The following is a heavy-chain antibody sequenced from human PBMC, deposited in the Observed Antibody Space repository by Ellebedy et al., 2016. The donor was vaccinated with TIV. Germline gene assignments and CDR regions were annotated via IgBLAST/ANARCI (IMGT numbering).Heavy chain of an antibody. J-gene: IGHJ4*02. CDR1: GASISSYY. Sequence: SETLSLTCTVSGASISSYYWSWIRQSPGKGLEWIGHIYHSGSTNYNPSLQSRVTMSVDTSKNQFSLRLSSVTAADTAVYFCARGIYGSGSVDYWGQGTLVTVSS. D-gene: IGHD3-10*01. CDR3: ARGIYGSGSVDY. V-gene: IGHV4-59*12. CDR2: IYHSGST.